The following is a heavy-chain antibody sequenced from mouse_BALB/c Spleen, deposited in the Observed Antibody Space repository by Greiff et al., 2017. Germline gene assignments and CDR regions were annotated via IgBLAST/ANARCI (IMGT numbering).Heavy chain of an antibody. CDR3: TRGYFDV. V-gene: IGHV1S22*01. J-gene: IGHJ1*01. Sequence: LKQPGSELVRPGASVKLSCKASGYTFTSYWMHWVKQRPGQGLEWIGNIYPGSGSTNYDEKFKSKATLTVDTSSSTAYMQLSSLTSEDSAVYYCTRGYFDVWGAGTTVTVSS. CDR2: IYPGSGST. CDR1: GYTFTSYW.